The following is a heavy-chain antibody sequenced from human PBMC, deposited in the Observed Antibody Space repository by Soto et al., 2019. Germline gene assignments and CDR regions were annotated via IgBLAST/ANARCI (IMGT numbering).Heavy chain of an antibody. CDR3: ARVRRGGYCSCGSCFLFGY. J-gene: IGHJ4*02. V-gene: IGHV1-8*01. CDR2: RNPNSGNT. Sequence: QVQLVQSGAEVKKPGASVKVSCKASGYTFTSYDINWVLQATGQGLEWMGWRNPNSGNTGYAQKFQGRVTMTRNTSISTAYMELISLRSEDTAVYYCARVRRGGYCSCGSCFLFGYWGQGTLVTVSS. D-gene: IGHD2-15*01. CDR1: GYTFTSYD.